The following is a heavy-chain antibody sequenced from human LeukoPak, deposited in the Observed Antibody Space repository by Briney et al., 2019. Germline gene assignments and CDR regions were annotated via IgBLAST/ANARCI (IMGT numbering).Heavy chain of an antibody. J-gene: IGHJ4*02. CDR1: GYSFTSYW. V-gene: IGHV5-51*01. D-gene: IGHD4-23*01. CDR2: IYPGDSDT. CDR3: ARLGLDYGGQGPIFDY. Sequence: GESLKISCKGSGYSFTSYWIGWVRQMPGKGLEWMGIIYPGDSDTRYSPSFQGQVTISADKSISTAYLQWSSLKASDTAMYYCARLGLDYGGQGPIFDYWGQGTLVTVSS.